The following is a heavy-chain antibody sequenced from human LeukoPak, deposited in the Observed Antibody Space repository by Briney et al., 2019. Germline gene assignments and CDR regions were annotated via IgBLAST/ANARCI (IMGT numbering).Heavy chain of an antibody. J-gene: IGHJ5*02. CDR1: GDSISSYY. Sequence: KPSETLSLTCTVSGDSISSYYWSWIRQPPGKGLEWIGYIYYSGSTNYNPSLKSRVTISVDTSKNQFSLKLSSVTAADTAVFYCARGGIMFDPWGQGTLVTVSS. D-gene: IGHD1-26*01. V-gene: IGHV4-59*01. CDR2: IYYSGST. CDR3: ARGGIMFDP.